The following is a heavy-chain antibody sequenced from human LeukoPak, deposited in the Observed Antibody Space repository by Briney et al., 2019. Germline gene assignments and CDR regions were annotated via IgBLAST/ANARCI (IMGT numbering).Heavy chain of an antibody. D-gene: IGHD5-18*01. CDR3: ARWGDTAMAIFDY. CDR1: GGTFSSYA. J-gene: IGHJ4*02. Sequence: GASVKVSWKASGGTFSSYAISWVRQAPGQGLEWMGGIIPIFGTANYAQKFQGRVTITADESTSTAYMELSSLRSEDTAVYYCARWGDTAMAIFDYWGQGALVTVSS. CDR2: IIPIFGTA. V-gene: IGHV1-69*13.